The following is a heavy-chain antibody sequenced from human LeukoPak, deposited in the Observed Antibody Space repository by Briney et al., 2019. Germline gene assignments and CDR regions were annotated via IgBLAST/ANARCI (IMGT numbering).Heavy chain of an antibody. CDR1: GGSISSYY. J-gene: IGHJ6*02. CDR3: ARQGGVLLYGMDV. V-gene: IGHV4-59*08. D-gene: IGHD2-21*01. CDR2: IYYSGST. Sequence: PSETLSLTCTVSGGSISSYYWSWIRQPPGKGLEWIGYIYYSGSTNYNPSLKSRVTISVDTSKNQFSLKLSSVTAADTAVYYCARQGGVLLYGMDVWGQGTMVTVSS.